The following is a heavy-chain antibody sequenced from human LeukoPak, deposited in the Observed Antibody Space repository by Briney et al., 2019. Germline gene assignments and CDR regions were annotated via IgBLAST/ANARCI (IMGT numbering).Heavy chain of an antibody. J-gene: IGHJ4*02. CDR3: AKGGDYIVLDY. D-gene: IGHD4-17*01. CDR2: ISGSGGST. Sequence: PGGSLRLSCAASGFTFSSDAMSWVRQAPGKGLEWVSAISGSGGSTYYADCVKGRFTLSRDNSKNTLYLQMNSLRAEDTAVYYCAKGGDYIVLDYWGQGTLVTVSS. V-gene: IGHV3-23*01. CDR1: GFTFSSDA.